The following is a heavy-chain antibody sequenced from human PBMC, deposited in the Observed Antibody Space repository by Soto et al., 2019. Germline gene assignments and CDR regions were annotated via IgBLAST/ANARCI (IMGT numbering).Heavy chain of an antibody. CDR3: ATSTGAPGNY. Sequence: SGGSLRLSCVASGFTFSSFWMSWARQAPGKGLEWVANIKQDGSHKYYVPSVKGRFTISRDNAKNSLYLQMNSLRAEDAAVYYCATSTGAPGNYWGQGTLVTVSS. CDR1: GFTFSSFW. V-gene: IGHV3-7*01. CDR2: IKQDGSHK. D-gene: IGHD1-26*01. J-gene: IGHJ4*02.